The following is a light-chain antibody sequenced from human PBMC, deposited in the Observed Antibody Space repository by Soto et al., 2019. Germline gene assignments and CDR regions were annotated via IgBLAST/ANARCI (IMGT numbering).Light chain of an antibody. J-gene: IGLJ2*01. CDR3: SSYTSSSTLE. CDR2: DVS. V-gene: IGLV2-14*01. CDR1: SSDVGGYNY. Sequence: QSALTQPASVSGSPGQSITISCTGTSSDVGGYNYVSWYQQHPGKAPRLMIYDVSNRPSGVSNRFSGSKSGNTASLTISGLQAEDEAHYYCSSYTSSSTLEFGGGTKLTVL.